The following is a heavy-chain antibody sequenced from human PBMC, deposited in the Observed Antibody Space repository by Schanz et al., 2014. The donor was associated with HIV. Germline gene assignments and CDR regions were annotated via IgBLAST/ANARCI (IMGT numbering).Heavy chain of an antibody. Sequence: EVQLVESGGGLVQPGGSLRLSCAVSGFTFSNYAMSWVRQAPGKGLEWVSSISGSATTTYYAESVKGRFTISRHNSKNTLSLQMTALRTEDTAIYYCAKPEYDSRGNSQSHFDSWGQGTLVTVSS. V-gene: IGHV3-23*04. D-gene: IGHD3-22*01. CDR2: ISGSATTT. CDR3: AKPEYDSRGNSQSHFDS. CDR1: GFTFSNYA. J-gene: IGHJ4*02.